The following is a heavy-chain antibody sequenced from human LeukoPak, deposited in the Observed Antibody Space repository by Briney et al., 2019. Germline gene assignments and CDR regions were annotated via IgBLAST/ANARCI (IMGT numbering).Heavy chain of an antibody. CDR3: ARVGYDFWSGEYFDY. J-gene: IGHJ4*02. CDR1: GYTFTSYG. Sequence: GASVKVSCKASGYTFTSYGISWVRQAPGQGLEWMGWISAYNGNTNYAQKLQGRVTMTTDTSTSTAYMELRSLRSDDTAVYYCARVGYDFWSGEYFDYWGQGTLVTVSS. CDR2: ISAYNGNT. D-gene: IGHD3-3*01. V-gene: IGHV1-18*01.